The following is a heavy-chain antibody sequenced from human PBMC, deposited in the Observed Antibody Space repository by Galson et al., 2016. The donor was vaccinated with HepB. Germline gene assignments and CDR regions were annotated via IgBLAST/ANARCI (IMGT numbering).Heavy chain of an antibody. J-gene: IGHJ4*02. Sequence: CAISGDSVSSHSAAWNWFRQSPSRGLEWLGRTYYRSQWYSDYGVPVRGRININADTSKNQFSLHLRSVTPEDMAAYFCARYTSTWYIDSWGQGTLVTVSS. D-gene: IGHD2-2*01. CDR1: GDSVSSHSAA. CDR3: ARYTSTWYIDS. V-gene: IGHV6-1*01. CDR2: TYYRSQWYS.